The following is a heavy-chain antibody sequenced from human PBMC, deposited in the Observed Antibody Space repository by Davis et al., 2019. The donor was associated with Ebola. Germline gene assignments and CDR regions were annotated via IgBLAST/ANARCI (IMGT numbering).Heavy chain of an antibody. CDR2: ICGSDANT. CDR3: AKGVTGSCYSPVGY. Sequence: PGGSLSLSCAASGFTFSNYAMTWVRQAPGKGLEWVSSICGSDANTYYAASVKGRFTISRDNSKNTLYLQMNSLRAEDTARYYCAKGVTGSCYSPVGYWGQGILVTVSS. V-gene: IGHV3-23*01. D-gene: IGHD2-15*01. J-gene: IGHJ4*02. CDR1: GFTFSNYA.